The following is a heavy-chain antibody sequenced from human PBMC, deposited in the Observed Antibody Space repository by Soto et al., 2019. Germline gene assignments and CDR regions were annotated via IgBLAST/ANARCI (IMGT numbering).Heavy chain of an antibody. Sequence: SETLSLTCAVYGGSFSGYYWSWIRQPPGKGLEWIGEINHSGSTNYNPSLKSRVTISVDTSKNQFSLRAEDTAVYYCARVPYYYDSSGYYYERPYYDYWGQGTLVTVSS. V-gene: IGHV4-34*01. CDR2: INHSGST. CDR1: GGSFSGYY. J-gene: IGHJ4*02. D-gene: IGHD3-22*01. CDR3: ARVPYYYDSSGYYYERPYYDY.